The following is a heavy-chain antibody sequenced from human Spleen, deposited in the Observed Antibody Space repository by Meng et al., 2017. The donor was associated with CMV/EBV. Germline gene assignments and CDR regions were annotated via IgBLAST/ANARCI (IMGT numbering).Heavy chain of an antibody. CDR1: GGSISSSSYY. D-gene: IGHD2-15*01. CDR3: ARFDMDVEGYYGMNV. V-gene: IGHV4-61*01. J-gene: IGHJ6*02. Sequence: SETLSLTCTVSGGSISSSSYYWNWLRQTPGKGLEWIAYMSNSGSTSYNPSLKSRVTISVDTSNNQFSVKLTSVTAEDTAVYYCARFDMDVEGYYGMNVWGQGTTVTVSS. CDR2: MSNSGST.